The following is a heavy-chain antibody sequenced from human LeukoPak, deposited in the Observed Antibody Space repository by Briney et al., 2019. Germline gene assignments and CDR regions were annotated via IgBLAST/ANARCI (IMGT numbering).Heavy chain of an antibody. CDR2: ISWNSGSI. CDR3: AKDGRDRSGWYGFDY. CDR1: GFTFDDYA. D-gene: IGHD6-19*01. V-gene: IGHV3-9*01. Sequence: GRSLRLSCAASGFTFDDYAMHWVRQAPGKGLEWVSGISWNSGSIGYADSVKGRFTISRDNAKNFLYLQMSSLRAEDTALYYCAKDGRDRSGWYGFDYWGQGTLVTVSS. J-gene: IGHJ4*02.